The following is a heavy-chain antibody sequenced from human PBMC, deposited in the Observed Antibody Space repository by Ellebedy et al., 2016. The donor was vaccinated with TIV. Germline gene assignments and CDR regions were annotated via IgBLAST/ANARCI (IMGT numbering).Heavy chain of an antibody. D-gene: IGHD3-22*01. CDR3: VSPAGSSGYWEAFDI. CDR2: TRNKANSYTT. Sequence: PGGSLRLSCAASGFTFSVHYMDWVRQAPGKGLEWVGRTRNKANSYTTEYAASVKGRFTISRDDSKNSLYLQMNSLKTENTAVYYCVSPAGSSGYWEAFDIWGQGTMVIVSS. V-gene: IGHV3-72*01. J-gene: IGHJ3*02. CDR1: GFTFSVHY.